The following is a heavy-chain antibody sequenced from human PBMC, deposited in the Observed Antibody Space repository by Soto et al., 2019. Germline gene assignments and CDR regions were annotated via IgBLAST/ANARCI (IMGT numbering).Heavy chain of an antibody. CDR2: IKSKTDGGTT. D-gene: IGHD1-7*01. V-gene: IGHV3-15*01. J-gene: IGHJ4*02. Sequence: GGSLRLSCATSGFSFTNAWMSWVRQVPGNGLEWVGRIKSKTDGGTTEYPAPVKGRFTISRDDSKNTLSLQMDSLKSEDTGLYYCTTDRGITELVSFASWGLGTLVTVSS. CDR3: TTDRGITELVSFAS. CDR1: GFSFTNAW.